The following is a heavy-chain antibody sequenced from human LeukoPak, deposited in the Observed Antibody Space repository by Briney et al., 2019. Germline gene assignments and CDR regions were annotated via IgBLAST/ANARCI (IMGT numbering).Heavy chain of an antibody. CDR2: ISSSGSTI. V-gene: IGHV3-48*03. J-gene: IGHJ6*02. Sequence: GGSLRLSCAASGFTFSSYEMNWVRQAPGKGLEWVSYISSSGSTIYYADSVKGRFTTSRDNAKNSLYLQMNSLRAEDTAVYYCARGSSGWFYYYGMDVWGQGTTVTVSS. D-gene: IGHD6-19*01. CDR1: GFTFSSYE. CDR3: ARGSSGWFYYYGMDV.